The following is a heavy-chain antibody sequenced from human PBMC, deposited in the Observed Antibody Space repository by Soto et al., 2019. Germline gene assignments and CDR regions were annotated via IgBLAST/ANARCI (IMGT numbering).Heavy chain of an antibody. V-gene: IGHV4-59*01. Sequence: SETLSLTCTVSGGYISSYYWTWIRQPQGKGLEWIGYIYYSGSTNSNPSLKIRVTISVDTSKNKFSLQLSSVSAADTDVDVCERAFRSTMPSVDWGQGTLVTVSS. J-gene: IGHJ4*01. D-gene: IGHD2-2*01. CDR3: ERAFRSTMPSVD. CDR2: IYYSGST. CDR1: GGYISSYY.